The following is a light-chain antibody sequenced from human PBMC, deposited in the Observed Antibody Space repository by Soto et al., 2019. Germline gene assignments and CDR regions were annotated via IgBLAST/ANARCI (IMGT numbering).Light chain of an antibody. Sequence: QSALTQPPSVSGSPGHSVTISCIGTSSDIGTFNYVSWHQQRPGKAPRLIIYDVFQWPSGVPDRFSASKSGITASLTISGLQAEDEDDYYCCSYAGSRNVFGTGTKVTVL. V-gene: IGLV2-11*01. CDR1: SSDIGTFNY. J-gene: IGLJ1*01. CDR2: DVF. CDR3: CSYAGSRNV.